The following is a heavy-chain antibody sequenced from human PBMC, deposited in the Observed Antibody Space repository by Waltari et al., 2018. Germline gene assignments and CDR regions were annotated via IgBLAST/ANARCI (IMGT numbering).Heavy chain of an antibody. CDR3: AKSFLPIIAAAGTDGYNTDAFDI. Sequence: EVQLLESGGGLVQPGGSLRLSCAASGFTFSSYAMSWVRQAPGKGLEWVSAISGSGGSTYYADSVKGRFTISRDNSKNTLYLQMNSLRAEDTAVYYCAKSFLPIIAAAGTDGYNTDAFDIWGQGTMVTVSS. D-gene: IGHD6-13*01. V-gene: IGHV3-23*01. CDR2: ISGSGGST. J-gene: IGHJ3*02. CDR1: GFTFSSYA.